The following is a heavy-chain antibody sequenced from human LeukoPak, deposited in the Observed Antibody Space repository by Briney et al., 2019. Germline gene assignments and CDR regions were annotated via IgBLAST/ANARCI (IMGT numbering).Heavy chain of an antibody. CDR2: IYHSGST. CDR3: ANGYYDSSGYPWGNWFDP. Sequence: PSETLSLTCTVSGYSISSGYYWGWIRQPPGKGLEWIGSIYHSGSTYYNPSLKSRVTISVDTSKNQFSLKLSSVTAADTAVYYCANGYYDSSGYPWGNWFDPWGQGTLVTVSS. J-gene: IGHJ5*02. D-gene: IGHD3-22*01. V-gene: IGHV4-38-2*02. CDR1: GYSISSGYY.